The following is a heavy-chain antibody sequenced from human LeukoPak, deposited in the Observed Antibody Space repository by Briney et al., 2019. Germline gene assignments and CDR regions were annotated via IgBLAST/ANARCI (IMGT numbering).Heavy chain of an antibody. CDR2: ISSNGGST. D-gene: IGHD6-13*01. J-gene: IGHJ3*02. CDR3: ARVYAGSWYAAFDI. V-gene: IGHV3-64*01. Sequence: GGPLRLSCAASGFSFSNYVMHWVRQAPGKGLEYVSAISSNGGSTYYANSVKGRFTISRDNSKNTLYLQMGSLRPEDMAVYYCARVYAGSWYAAFDIWGQGTMVTVSS. CDR1: GFSFSNYV.